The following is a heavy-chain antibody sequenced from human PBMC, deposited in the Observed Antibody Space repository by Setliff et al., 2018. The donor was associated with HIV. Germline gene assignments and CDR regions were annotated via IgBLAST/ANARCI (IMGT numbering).Heavy chain of an antibody. V-gene: IGHV4-38-2*02. J-gene: IGHJ6*02. CDR2: FYETGYT. CDR1: GDFFSSDYY. CDR3: ARRRFGELSTPYYYYGMDV. Sequence: NPSETLSLTCTASGDFFSSDYYWGWIRQSPGKGLEWIGSFYETGYTYYNPSLKSRVTISVDTSKNQFSLKLSSVTAADTAVYYCARRRFGELSTPYYYYGMDVWGQGTTVTVSS. D-gene: IGHD3-10*01.